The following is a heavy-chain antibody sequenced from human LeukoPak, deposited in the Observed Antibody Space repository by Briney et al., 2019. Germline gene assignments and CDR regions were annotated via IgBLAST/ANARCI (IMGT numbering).Heavy chain of an antibody. Sequence: ASVKVTCKASGGTFSSYAISWLRQPPGQGLEWMGGIIPIFGTANYAQKFQGRVTITADESTSTAYMKLSSLRSEDTAVYDCAGGGGGATPSLFDYWGQGTLVTVSS. CDR1: GGTFSSYA. V-gene: IGHV1-69*13. CDR3: AGGGGGATPSLFDY. CDR2: IIPIFGTA. D-gene: IGHD1-26*01. J-gene: IGHJ4*02.